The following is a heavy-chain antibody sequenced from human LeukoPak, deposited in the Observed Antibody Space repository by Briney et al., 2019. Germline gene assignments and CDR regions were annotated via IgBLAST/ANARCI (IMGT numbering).Heavy chain of an antibody. D-gene: IGHD6-6*01. Sequence: GGSLRLSCAASGFTFSSYGMHWVRQAPGKGLEWVAVIWYDGSNKYYADSVKGRFTISRDNSKNTLYLQMNSLRAEDTAVYYCARTDRRLIAALGGDAFDIWGQGTMVTVS. V-gene: IGHV3-33*01. CDR2: IWYDGSNK. CDR3: ARTDRRLIAALGGDAFDI. J-gene: IGHJ3*02. CDR1: GFTFSSYG.